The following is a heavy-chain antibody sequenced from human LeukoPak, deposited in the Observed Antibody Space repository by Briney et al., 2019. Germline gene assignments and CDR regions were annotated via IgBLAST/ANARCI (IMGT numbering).Heavy chain of an antibody. Sequence: GGSLRLSCAASGFTFSSYSMSWVRQAPGKGLEWVSGTSDRGDYTYYADPVKGRFTISRDTSKNTLYLQMNSLRAEDTALYFCAKKAQYDGHYPLDYWGQGTLVTVSA. D-gene: IGHD4/OR15-4a*01. CDR3: AKKAQYDGHYPLDY. CDR2: TSDRGDYT. CDR1: GFTFSSYS. V-gene: IGHV3-23*01. J-gene: IGHJ4*02.